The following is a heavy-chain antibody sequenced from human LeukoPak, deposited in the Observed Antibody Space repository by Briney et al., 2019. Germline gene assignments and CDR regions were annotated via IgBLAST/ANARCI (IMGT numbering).Heavy chain of an antibody. CDR1: GGTFSSYA. V-gene: IGHV1-69*13. J-gene: IGHJ5*02. D-gene: IGHD2-2*01. Sequence: SVKVSCKASGGTFSSYAISWMRQAPGQGLEWMGGIIPIFGTANYAQKFQGRVTITADESTSTAYMELSSLRSEDTAVYYCARDAGYCSSTSCYSWFDPWGQGTLVTVSS. CDR3: ARDAGYCSSTSCYSWFDP. CDR2: IIPIFGTA.